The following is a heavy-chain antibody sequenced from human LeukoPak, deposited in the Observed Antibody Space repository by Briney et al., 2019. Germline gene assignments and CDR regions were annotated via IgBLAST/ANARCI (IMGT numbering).Heavy chain of an antibody. D-gene: IGHD1-26*01. CDR3: ARVGGYPGAFDI. V-gene: IGHV1-18*01. Sequence: ASVKVSCKASGYRFSTYGMSWVRQAPGQGLEWMGWIGAYNGHTSYAQKFQGRVTMTTDTSTSTAYMELSSLRSEDTAVYYCARVGGYPGAFDIWGQGTMVTVSS. J-gene: IGHJ3*02. CDR2: IGAYNGHT. CDR1: GYRFSTYG.